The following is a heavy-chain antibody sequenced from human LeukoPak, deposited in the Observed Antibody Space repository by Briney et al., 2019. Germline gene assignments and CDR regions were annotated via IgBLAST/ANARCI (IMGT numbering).Heavy chain of an antibody. CDR3: ARDTPEKAVGASFDH. Sequence: PGGSLRLSCVTAGFTFTVYCMKWVRQAPGKGLEWVSKIHRSSTRIDYLDSVKGRFTISRDNYKNSVYLQMSTLRAEDKDVYYSARDTPEKAVGASFDHWGQGTLVTVSS. CDR1: GFTFTVYC. CDR2: IHRSSTRI. V-gene: IGHV3-48*01. J-gene: IGHJ4*02. D-gene: IGHD6-19*01.